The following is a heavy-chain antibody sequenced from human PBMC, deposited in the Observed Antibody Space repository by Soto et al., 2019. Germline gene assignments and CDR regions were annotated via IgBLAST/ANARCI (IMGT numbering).Heavy chain of an antibody. CDR3: ARDSTPLDV. D-gene: IGHD2-15*01. V-gene: IGHV3-48*01. Sequence: GGSLRLSCAASGFTFNNAWMNWVRQAPGRGLEWVSYISSSSSTIYYADSVKGRFTISRDNAKNSLYLQMNSLRAEDTAVYYCARDSTPLDVCGQGTTVIVSS. J-gene: IGHJ6*02. CDR2: ISSSSSTI. CDR1: GFTFNNAW.